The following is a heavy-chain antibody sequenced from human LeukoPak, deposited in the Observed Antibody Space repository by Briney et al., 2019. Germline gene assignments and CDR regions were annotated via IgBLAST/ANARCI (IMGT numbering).Heavy chain of an antibody. D-gene: IGHD4-17*01. J-gene: IGHJ4*02. Sequence: GGSLRLSCVASGFTFSNYAMSWVRQAPEKGLDWVSVISGSAGKIRYADSVKGRFTISRDNSKNTLYLQMNSLRAEDTAVYYCARETGSAVGSTDFDYWGQGTLVTVSS. V-gene: IGHV3-23*01. CDR2: ISGSAGKI. CDR3: ARETGSAVGSTDFDY. CDR1: GFTFSNYA.